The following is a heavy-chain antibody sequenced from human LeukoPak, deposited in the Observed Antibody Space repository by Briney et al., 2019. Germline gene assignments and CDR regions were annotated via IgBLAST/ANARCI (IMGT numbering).Heavy chain of an antibody. CDR1: GFPFTNYA. CDR2: ISGSGGTT. Sequence: GGSLRLSCAASGFPFTNYAMAWVRQAPGKGLEWVSLISGSGGTTYYSHALKGRFTISRDNSKNTLYLQVNGLRAEDTAIYFCAKSWGYDAFDIWGQGTLVTVS. J-gene: IGHJ3*02. CDR3: AKSWGYDAFDI. D-gene: IGHD7-27*01. V-gene: IGHV3-23*01.